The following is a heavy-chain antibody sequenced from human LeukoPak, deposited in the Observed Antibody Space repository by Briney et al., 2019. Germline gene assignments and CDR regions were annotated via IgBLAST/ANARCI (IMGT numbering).Heavy chain of an antibody. J-gene: IGHJ4*02. V-gene: IGHV4-59*12. Sequence: PSETLSLTCTVSGGSISSYYWSWIRQPPGKGLEWIGYIYYSGSTYYNPSLKSRVTISVDTSKNQFSLKLSSVTAADTAVYYCARGGRPYYYDSSGYPILAPDYWGQGTLVTVSS. CDR3: ARGGRPYYYDSSGYPILAPDY. CDR2: IYYSGST. D-gene: IGHD3-22*01. CDR1: GGSISSYY.